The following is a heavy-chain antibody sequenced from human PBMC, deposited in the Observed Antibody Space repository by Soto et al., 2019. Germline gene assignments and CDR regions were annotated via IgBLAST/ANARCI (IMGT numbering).Heavy chain of an antibody. CDR3: ARKVRPNYDILTGYYCYYMDV. D-gene: IGHD3-9*01. J-gene: IGHJ6*03. CDR2: ISAYNGNT. CDR1: GYTFTSYG. Sequence: ASVKVSCKASGYTFTSYGISWVRQAPGQGLEWMGRISAYNGNTNYAQKLQGRVTMTTDTSTSTAYMELRSLRSDDTAVYYCARKVRPNYDILTGYYCYYMDVWGKGTTVTVSS. V-gene: IGHV1-18*01.